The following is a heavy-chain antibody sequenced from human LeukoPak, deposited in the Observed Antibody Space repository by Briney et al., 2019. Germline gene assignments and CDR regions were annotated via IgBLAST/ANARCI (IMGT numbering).Heavy chain of an antibody. Sequence: QPGGSLRLSCAASGFTFTTYAMSWVRQAPGKGLEWVSAISGNGGGTYYVDSVKGRFTTSRDNSKNTLYLQMDSLRAEDTALYYCAKGGGTRFFDYWGQGTLVTVSS. J-gene: IGHJ4*02. V-gene: IGHV3-23*01. CDR3: AKGGGTRFFDY. CDR1: GFTFTTYA. CDR2: ISGNGGGT. D-gene: IGHD3-16*01.